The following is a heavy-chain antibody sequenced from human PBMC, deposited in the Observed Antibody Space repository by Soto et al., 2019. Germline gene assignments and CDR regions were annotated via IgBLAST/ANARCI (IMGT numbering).Heavy chain of an antibody. CDR3: ARIRSSAYFDY. Sequence: SETLSLTCTVSGGSISSYYWSWIRQPPGKGLEWIGYIYYSGSTNYNPSLKSRVTISVDKSISTAYLQWSSLKASDTAMYYCARIRSSAYFDYWGQGTLVTVSS. CDR1: GGSISSYY. V-gene: IGHV4-59*12. J-gene: IGHJ4*02. CDR2: IYYSGST. D-gene: IGHD6-25*01.